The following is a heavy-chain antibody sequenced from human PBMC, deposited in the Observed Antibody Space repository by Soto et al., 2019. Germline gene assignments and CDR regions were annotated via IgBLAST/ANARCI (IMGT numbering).Heavy chain of an antibody. CDR1: GYTLTEVS. J-gene: IGHJ6*02. CDR2: FDPEDGET. Sequence: ASVKVSCKVSGYTLTEVSIHWVRQAPGKGLEWMGGFDPEDGETIYAQKFQGRVTMTEDTSTDTAYMELSSLRSEDTAVYYCATRSITMVRGGFFVVWSQGTTVTVSS. CDR3: ATRSITMVRGGFFVV. V-gene: IGHV1-24*01. D-gene: IGHD3-10*01.